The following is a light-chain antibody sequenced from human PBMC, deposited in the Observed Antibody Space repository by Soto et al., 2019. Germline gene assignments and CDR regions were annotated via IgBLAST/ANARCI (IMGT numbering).Light chain of an antibody. J-gene: IGKJ1*01. CDR3: QQYGSSPWT. Sequence: EIVLTQSPGTLSLSPGERATLSCRASQSVSSSYLAWYQQKPGQAPRIIIYGASSRATGIPDRFSGSGSGTDFTLTISRLEPEDFAVYYCQQYGSSPWTFGQGTKVDI. CDR1: QSVSSSY. CDR2: GAS. V-gene: IGKV3-20*01.